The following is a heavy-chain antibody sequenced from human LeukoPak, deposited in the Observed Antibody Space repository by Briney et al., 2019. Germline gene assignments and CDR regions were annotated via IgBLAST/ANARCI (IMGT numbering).Heavy chain of an antibody. CDR2: FHLDGRT. CDR1: GGSVTSTNW. J-gene: IGHJ4*02. V-gene: IGHV4-4*02. Sequence: SGTLSLTCGVSGGSVTSTNWWTWVRQPPGKGLEWIGDFHLDGRTNYNPSLKSRLTMSVDLSENHVSLKLTSVTAADTAVYYCAREGGFYRPLDYSGQGTLVTVS. CDR3: AREGGFYRPLDY. D-gene: IGHD3-3*01.